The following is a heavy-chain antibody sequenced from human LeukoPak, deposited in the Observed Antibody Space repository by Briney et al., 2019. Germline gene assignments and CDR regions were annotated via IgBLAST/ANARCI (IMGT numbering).Heavy chain of an antibody. Sequence: GGSLRLSCAASGFTFSSYSMNWVRQAPGKGLEWVSSISSSSSYIYYADSVKGRFTISRDNAKNSLYLQMNSLRAEDTAVYYCARDLYGDRDYGMDVWGQGTLVTVSS. J-gene: IGHJ6*02. V-gene: IGHV3-21*01. D-gene: IGHD4-17*01. CDR1: GFTFSSYS. CDR3: ARDLYGDRDYGMDV. CDR2: ISSSSSYI.